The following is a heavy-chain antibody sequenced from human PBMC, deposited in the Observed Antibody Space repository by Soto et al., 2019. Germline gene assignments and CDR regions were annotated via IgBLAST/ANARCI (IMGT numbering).Heavy chain of an antibody. CDR3: AGYCSRTSCTTPYYYGMDV. Sequence: QVQLVESGGGVVQPGRSLRLSCAASGFTFSSYGMHWVRQAPGKGLEWVAVIWYDGSNKYYADSVKGRFTISRDNSKNTLYLQMNSLRAEDTAVYYCAGYCSRTSCTTPYYYGMDVWGQGTTVTVSS. CDR1: GFTFSSYG. V-gene: IGHV3-33*01. J-gene: IGHJ6*02. CDR2: IWYDGSNK. D-gene: IGHD2-2*01.